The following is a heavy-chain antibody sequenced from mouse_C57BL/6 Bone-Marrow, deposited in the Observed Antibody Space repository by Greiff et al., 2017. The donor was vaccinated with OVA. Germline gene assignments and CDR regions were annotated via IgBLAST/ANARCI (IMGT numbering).Heavy chain of an antibody. J-gene: IGHJ3*01. Sequence: DVQLVESGGDLVKPGGSLKLSCAASGFPFSSYGMSWVRQTPDKRLEWVAIISSGGSYTYYPDSVKGRFTISRDNAKNTQYLQMSSLKSDDTARYYCARPSNWDWFAYWGQGTLVTVSA. CDR3: ARPSNWDWFAY. CDR2: ISSGGSYT. D-gene: IGHD4-1*01. CDR1: GFPFSSYG. V-gene: IGHV5-6*01.